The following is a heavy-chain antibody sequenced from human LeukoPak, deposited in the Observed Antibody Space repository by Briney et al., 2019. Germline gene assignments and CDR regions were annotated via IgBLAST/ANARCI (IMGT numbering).Heavy chain of an antibody. V-gene: IGHV3-48*01. J-gene: IGHJ4*02. D-gene: IGHD2-2*01. CDR2: ISNTSSTI. CDR3: ARDPSSSTSLFDY. Sequence: PGGSLRLSCAASGLTFSSYSMNWVRQAPGKGLEWVSYISNTSSTIYYADSVKGRFTISRDNSKNTLYLQMNSLRAEDTAVYYCARDPSSSTSLFDYWGQGALVTVSS. CDR1: GLTFSSYS.